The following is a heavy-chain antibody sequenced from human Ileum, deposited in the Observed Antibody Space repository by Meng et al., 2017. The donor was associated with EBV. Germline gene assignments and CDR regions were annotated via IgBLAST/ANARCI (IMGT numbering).Heavy chain of an antibody. D-gene: IGHD3-22*01. J-gene: IGHJ4*02. CDR2: IYYSGST. V-gene: IGHV4-28*01. CDR1: GYSISSTNW. Sequence: QAQLPESGPGLVKPSDTLSLTCAVSGYSISSTNWWGWIRQPPGKGLEWIGYIYYSGSTSYNPSLKSRVTMSVDTSKNQFSLNLNSVTAVDTAVYYCARNVPGTSAYYDWGQGTLVTVSS. CDR3: ARNVPGTSAYYD.